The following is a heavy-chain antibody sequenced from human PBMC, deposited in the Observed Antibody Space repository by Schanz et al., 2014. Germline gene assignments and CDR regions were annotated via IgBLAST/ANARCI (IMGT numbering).Heavy chain of an antibody. CDR2: IGNGGVTI. CDR3: ARIGGSVFDY. D-gene: IGHD3-10*01. J-gene: IGHJ4*02. CDR1: GFPFSDYF. Sequence: QVQLVDSGGGLVKPGGSLRLSCTASGFPFSDYFMAWIRQPPGRGLEWVSYIGNGGVTIYYADSVKGRFTISRDNSKNALYLQMNSRRAEDTAVYCCARIGGSVFDYWAQGTLVTFSS. V-gene: IGHV3-11*01.